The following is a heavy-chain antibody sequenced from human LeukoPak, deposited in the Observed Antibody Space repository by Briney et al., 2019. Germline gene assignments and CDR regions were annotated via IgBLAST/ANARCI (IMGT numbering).Heavy chain of an antibody. J-gene: IGHJ6*02. V-gene: IGHV1-2*02. CDR1: GYTFTGYY. CDR3: ARDSIVVVSASQGYYYGMDV. CDR2: INPNSGGT. D-gene: IGHD2-21*02. Sequence: ASVKVSCKASGYTFTGYYMHWVRQAPGRGLEWMGWINPNSGGTNYAQKFQGRVTMTRDTSISTAYMELSRLRSDDTAVYYCARDSIVVVSASQGYYYGMDVWGQGTTVTVSS.